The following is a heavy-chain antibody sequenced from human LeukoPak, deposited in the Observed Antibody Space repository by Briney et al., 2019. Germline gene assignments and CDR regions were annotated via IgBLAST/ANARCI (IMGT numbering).Heavy chain of an antibody. CDR1: GFTVSSNY. D-gene: IGHD4-11*01. Sequence: PGGSLRLSCAASGFTVSSNYMSWVRQAPGKGLEWLSVIYVGGSTFYADSVKGRFTISRDNSKNTLYLQMNSLRAEDTAVYYCANNDYNNPEAWGQGTLVTVSS. J-gene: IGHJ5*02. V-gene: IGHV3-53*01. CDR2: IYVGGST. CDR3: ANNDYNNPEA.